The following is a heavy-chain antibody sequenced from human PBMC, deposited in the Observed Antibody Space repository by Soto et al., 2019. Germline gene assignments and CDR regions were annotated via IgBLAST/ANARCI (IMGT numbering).Heavy chain of an antibody. CDR2: IIPIFGTA. V-gene: IGHV1-69*13. CDR3: ASYYYDSSGYYYILGY. J-gene: IGHJ4*02. D-gene: IGHD3-22*01. Sequence: SVKVSCKASGGTFSSYATSWVRQAPGQGLEWMGGIIPIFGTANYAQKFQGRVTITADESTSTAYMELSSLRSEDTAVYYCASYYYDSSGYYYILGYWGQGTLVTVSS. CDR1: GGTFSSYA.